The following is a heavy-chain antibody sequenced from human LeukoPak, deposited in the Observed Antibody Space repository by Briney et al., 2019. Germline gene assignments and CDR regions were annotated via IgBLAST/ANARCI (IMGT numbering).Heavy chain of an antibody. J-gene: IGHJ3*02. V-gene: IGHV1-2*02. CDR3: ARDSPNGEDAIDI. CDR2: INPNSGGT. D-gene: IGHD3-10*01. Sequence: ASVKVSCKASGHTFAGYYIHWVRQAPGQGREWMGGINPNSGGTNYTQKFQGRVTMTSDTSISTAYLELSRLRSGDTAVYYCARDSPNGEDAIDIWGQGTMVTVSS. CDR1: GHTFAGYY.